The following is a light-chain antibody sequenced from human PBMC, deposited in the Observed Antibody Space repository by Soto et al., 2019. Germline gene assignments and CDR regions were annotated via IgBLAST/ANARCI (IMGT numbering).Light chain of an antibody. CDR3: QQYNNWPRT. Sequence: EVVMTQSPATLSVSPGERATLSCRASQSVSSNLAWYQQKPGQAPRLLIYGASTRATGIPARFSGSGSGTEFTFTISSLRSEDFAVYYCQQYNNWPRTFGQGTKVDIK. V-gene: IGKV3D-15*01. J-gene: IGKJ1*01. CDR2: GAS. CDR1: QSVSSN.